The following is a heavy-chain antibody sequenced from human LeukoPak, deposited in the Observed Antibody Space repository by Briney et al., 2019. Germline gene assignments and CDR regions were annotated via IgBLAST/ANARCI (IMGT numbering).Heavy chain of an antibody. CDR3: AKIGTTGTPDAFDI. D-gene: IGHD1-1*01. Sequence: GGSLRLSCAASGFTFSSYGMHWVRQAPGKGLEWVAFIRYDGSNKYYADSVKGRFTISRDSSKNTLYLQMNSLRAEDTAVYYCAKIGTTGTPDAFDIWGQGTMVTVSS. J-gene: IGHJ3*02. CDR2: IRYDGSNK. CDR1: GFTFSSYG. V-gene: IGHV3-30*02.